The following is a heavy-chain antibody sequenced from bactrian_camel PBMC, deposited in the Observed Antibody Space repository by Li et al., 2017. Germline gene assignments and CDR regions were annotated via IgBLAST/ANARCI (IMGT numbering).Heavy chain of an antibody. V-gene: IGHV3S40*01. Sequence: VQLVESGGGLVQPGGSLRLSCATSRFTFSSDDMSWVRQAPGKGLEWVSTINGGGVTYYAESVKGRFTISTDNAKNTLHLQMSSLKPEDTAVYFCAADLRRNAYYTDAYYTGDFEYWGQGTQVTVS. CDR2: INGGGVT. CDR3: AADLRRNAYYTDAYYTGDFEY. J-gene: IGHJ4*01. CDR1: RFTFSSDD. D-gene: IGHD2*01.